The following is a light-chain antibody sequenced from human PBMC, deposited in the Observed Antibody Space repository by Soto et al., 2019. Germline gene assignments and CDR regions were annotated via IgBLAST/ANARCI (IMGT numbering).Light chain of an antibody. CDR1: QSVSSN. V-gene: IGKV3-15*01. CDR2: GAS. Sequence: LMMTQSPATLSVSPGERATLSCRASQSVSSNLAWYQHKPGQAPRLLIYGASTGATGIPARFSGSGSGTEFTLTISSLQSEDFAVYYCQQYNNWPRTFGQGTKVDIK. J-gene: IGKJ1*01. CDR3: QQYNNWPRT.